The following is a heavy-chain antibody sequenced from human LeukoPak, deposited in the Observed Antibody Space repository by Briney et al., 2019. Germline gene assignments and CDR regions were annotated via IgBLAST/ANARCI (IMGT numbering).Heavy chain of an antibody. CDR1: GGSISSSSYY. Sequence: PSETLSLTCSVSGGSISSSSYYWGWIRQPPGKGLEWIGTIYYSGNTYYNPSLKSPVTISVDTSKSQFSLKLSSVTAADTAVYYCARLRATLNYFDYWGQGTLVTVSS. V-gene: IGHV4-39*01. CDR2: IYYSGNT. CDR3: ARLRATLNYFDY. J-gene: IGHJ4*02.